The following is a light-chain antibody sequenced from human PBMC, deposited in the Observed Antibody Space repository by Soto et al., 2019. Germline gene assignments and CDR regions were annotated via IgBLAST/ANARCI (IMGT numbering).Light chain of an antibody. CDR2: DVS. CDR3: SSYTSSSTLE. V-gene: IGLV2-14*01. Sequence: QSVLTQPASVSGSPGQSITISCTGTSSDVGGYNSVSWYQQHPGKAPKLMIYDVSNRPSRVSNRFSGSKSGNTASLTISGLQAEDEADYYCSSYTSSSTLEFGGGTKLTVL. CDR1: SSDVGGYNS. J-gene: IGLJ2*01.